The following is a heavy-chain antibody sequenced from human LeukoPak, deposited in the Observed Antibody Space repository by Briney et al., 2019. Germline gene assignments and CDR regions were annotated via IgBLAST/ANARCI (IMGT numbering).Heavy chain of an antibody. CDR3: AKVLSSGWLDNFDY. D-gene: IGHD6-19*01. Sequence: GGSLRLSCAASGFTFDDYAMHWVRQAPGNGLEWVSGISWNSGSIGYADSVKGRFTISRDNAKNSLYLQMNSLRAEDTALYYCAKVLSSGWLDNFDYWGQGTLVTVSS. CDR1: GFTFDDYA. CDR2: ISWNSGSI. V-gene: IGHV3-9*01. J-gene: IGHJ4*02.